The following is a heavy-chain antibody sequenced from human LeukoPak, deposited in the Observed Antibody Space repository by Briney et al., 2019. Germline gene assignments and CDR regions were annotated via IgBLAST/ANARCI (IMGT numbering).Heavy chain of an antibody. D-gene: IGHD2-2*01. Sequence: GGSLRLSCAASGFTFSDYYMSWIRQAPGKGLEWVSYISSSSIYTNYADSVKGRFTISRDNAKHSLYLQMNSLRAEDTAVYYCARDARKPDVVPAAIRVTNLRKSPSGTPQNWFDPWGQGTLVTVSS. J-gene: IGHJ5*02. CDR1: GFTFSDYY. CDR3: ARDARKPDVVPAAIRVTNLRKSPSGTPQNWFDP. CDR2: ISSSSIYT. V-gene: IGHV3-11*05.